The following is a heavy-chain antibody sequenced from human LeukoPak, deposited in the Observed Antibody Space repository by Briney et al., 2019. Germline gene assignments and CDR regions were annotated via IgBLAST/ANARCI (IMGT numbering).Heavy chain of an antibody. D-gene: IGHD2-15*01. J-gene: IGHJ3*02. CDR2: INTKSGGT. CDR1: GNKITGNN. V-gene: IGHV1-2*02. CDR3: AVVVVVAANAFDI. Sequence: ASVLVWCKATGNKITGNNMEWVRQAAGQGLEWMGRINTKSGGTNYAQKFQGRVTMTRDTSISTAYMELSRLRSDDTAVYYCAVVVVVAANAFDIWGQGTMVTVSS.